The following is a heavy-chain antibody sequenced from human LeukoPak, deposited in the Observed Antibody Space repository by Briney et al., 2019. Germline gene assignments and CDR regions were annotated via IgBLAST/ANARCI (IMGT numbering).Heavy chain of an antibody. CDR2: IYYSGST. CDR1: GGSISSSSYY. CDR3: ARDRRVTMVRGVIRPFDY. D-gene: IGHD3-10*01. J-gene: IGHJ4*02. V-gene: IGHV4-39*07. Sequence: SETLCLTCTVSGGSISSSSYYWGWIRQPPGKGLEWIGSIYYSGSTYYNPSLKSRVTISVDTSKDQFSLKLSSVTAADTAVYYCARDRRVTMVRGVIRPFDYWGQGTLVTVSS.